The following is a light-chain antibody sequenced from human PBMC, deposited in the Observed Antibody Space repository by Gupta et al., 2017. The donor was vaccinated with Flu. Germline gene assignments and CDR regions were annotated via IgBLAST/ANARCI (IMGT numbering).Light chain of an antibody. CDR2: QAS. Sequence: DIQMTQSPSTLSASVGDRVTITCRASQSVSNWLAWYQQRPGKAPKLLLYQASTLENGVPSRFSGSGSGTEFTLTSSIRQPDDFATYCQQYSLYPWTFGQGTKVEIK. V-gene: IGKV1-5*03. CDR1: QSVSNW. J-gene: IGKJ1*01. CDR3: QQYSLYPWT.